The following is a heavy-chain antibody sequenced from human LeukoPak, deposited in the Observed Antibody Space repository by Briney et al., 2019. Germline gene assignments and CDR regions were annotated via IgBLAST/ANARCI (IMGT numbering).Heavy chain of an antibody. CDR3: ARHPIDILAGVSGLNWFDP. J-gene: IGHJ5*02. CDR1: GDSMSSGNYY. CDR2: IYTTGST. Sequence: SETLSLTCTVSGDSMSSGNYYWSWIRQPAGKGLEWIGRIYTTGSTNYNPSLKSRVTISVDTSKNQFSLKLTSVTAADMAVYYCARHPIDILAGVSGLNWFDPWGQGTLVTVSS. D-gene: IGHD3-9*01. V-gene: IGHV4-61*02.